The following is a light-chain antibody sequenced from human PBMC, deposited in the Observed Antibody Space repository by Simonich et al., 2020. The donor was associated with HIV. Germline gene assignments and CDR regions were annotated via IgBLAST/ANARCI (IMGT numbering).Light chain of an antibody. CDR3: QQYYSTPPWT. Sequence: EIVMTQSPATLSVSPGERATLSCRASQSVSSNLAWYQQKPGQAPMLLIYGASTRATGIPDRFSGSGSGTEITLSISSMQSEDFAVYYCQQYYSTPPWTFGQGTKVEIK. CDR1: QSVSSN. J-gene: IGKJ1*01. CDR2: GAS. V-gene: IGKV3-15*01.